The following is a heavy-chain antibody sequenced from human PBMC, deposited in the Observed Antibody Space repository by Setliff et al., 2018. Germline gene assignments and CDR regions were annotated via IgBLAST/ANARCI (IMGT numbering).Heavy chain of an antibody. V-gene: IGHV1-2*02. CDR3: AKSMTTVTTGGNEAFDI. Sequence: GASVKVSCKASGYIFAGYYMHWVRQTPGQGLEWMGYVNPIGGGATYAQKFQGRVTLTRNASISTVYMELSSLRSDDTAVYYCAKSMTTVTTGGNEAFDIWGQGTMVTVSS. J-gene: IGHJ3*02. CDR2: VNPIGGGA. CDR1: GYIFAGYY. D-gene: IGHD4-17*01.